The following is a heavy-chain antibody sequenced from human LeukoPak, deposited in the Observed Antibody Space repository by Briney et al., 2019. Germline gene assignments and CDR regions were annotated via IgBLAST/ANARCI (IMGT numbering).Heavy chain of an antibody. CDR2: ICDSGTA. J-gene: IGHJ2*01. CDR1: GGSISGHY. D-gene: IGHD2/OR15-2a*01. CDR3: ARKNFHPYWYFDV. Sequence: PSETLSLTCTVSGGSISGHYWNWIRQSPEKGLEWIGYICDSGTANYNPSLKSRVAISIDTSKNQFSLSLNSLTAADTAIYFCARKNFHPYWYFDVWGRGTLVTVSS. V-gene: IGHV4-59*08.